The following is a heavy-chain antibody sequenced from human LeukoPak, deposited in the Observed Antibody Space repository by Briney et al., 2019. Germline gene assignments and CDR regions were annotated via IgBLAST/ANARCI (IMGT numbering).Heavy chain of an antibody. J-gene: IGHJ4*02. CDR2: INPSGGST. CDR3: SSCSSTSCTDY. V-gene: IGHV1-46*01. Sequence: GASVKVSCKASGYTFTSYYMHWVRQAPGQGLEWMGIINPSGGSTSYAQKFQGRVTMTRDTSASTVYMELSSLRSEDTAVYYCSSCSSTSCTDYWGREPWSPSPQ. CDR1: GYTFTSYY. D-gene: IGHD2-2*01.